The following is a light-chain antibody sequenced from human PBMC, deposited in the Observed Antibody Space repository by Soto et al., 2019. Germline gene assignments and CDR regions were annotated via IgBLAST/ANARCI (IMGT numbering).Light chain of an antibody. CDR2: DAF. J-gene: IGKJ5*01. Sequence: EIVVTQGPVTLSLSRGARATLCCRASQSVNENLFWYQQKSGQPPRLLIYDAFTRATGIPARFSGSGSGTDFTLTITRLEPEDFAVYYCQHRRVWPVSFGQGARLE. V-gene: IGKV3-11*01. CDR3: QHRRVWPVS. CDR1: QSVNEN.